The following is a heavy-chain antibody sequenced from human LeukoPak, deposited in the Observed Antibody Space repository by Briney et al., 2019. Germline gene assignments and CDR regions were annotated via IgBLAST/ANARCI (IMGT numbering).Heavy chain of an antibody. CDR2: ISANGGST. D-gene: IGHD4-17*01. J-gene: IGHJ4*02. CDR3: AKDRTTVTTPHY. CDR1: GFTFSSFA. V-gene: IGHV3-23*01. Sequence: GGSLRLSCVASGFTFSSFAMSWVRQAPGKGLEWVSAISANGGSTYYADSVKGRFTISRDNSKNTLYLQMNSLRAEDTAVYYCAKDRTTVTTPHYWGQGTLVTVSS.